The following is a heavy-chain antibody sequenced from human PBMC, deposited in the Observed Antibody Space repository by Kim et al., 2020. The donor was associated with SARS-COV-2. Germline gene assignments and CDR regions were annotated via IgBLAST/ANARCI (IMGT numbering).Heavy chain of an antibody. CDR3: AKALLTTDSDVFDV. Sequence: ADSVKGRFTISRDNSKNTLYMQINTLRPVDTAVYFCAKALLTTDSDVFDVWGPGTMVTVSS. J-gene: IGHJ3*01. V-gene: IGHV3-30-3*02. D-gene: IGHD4-17*01.